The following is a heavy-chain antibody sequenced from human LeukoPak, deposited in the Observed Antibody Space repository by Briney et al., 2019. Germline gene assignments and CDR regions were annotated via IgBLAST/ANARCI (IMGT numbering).Heavy chain of an antibody. Sequence: GGSLRLSCAASGFTFSSYAMTWVRQTPGKGLEWVSSITAGGDTTYSAGSVKGRFSISRDNSKNTLFLQMTSLRSEDTAIFYCVKGSSRYYYDYWGQGTLVIVSS. CDR3: VKGSSRYYYDY. CDR2: ITAGGDTT. CDR1: GFTFSSYA. V-gene: IGHV3-23*01. J-gene: IGHJ4*02. D-gene: IGHD3-22*01.